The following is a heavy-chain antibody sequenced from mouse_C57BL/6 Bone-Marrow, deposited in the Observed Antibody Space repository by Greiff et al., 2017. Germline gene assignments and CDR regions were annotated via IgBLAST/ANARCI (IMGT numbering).Heavy chain of an antibody. CDR3: ARPITTVVDWYFDV. CDR2: IFPGSGST. V-gene: IGHV1-75*01. CDR1: GYTFTDYY. D-gene: IGHD1-1*01. Sequence: QDQLQQSGPELVKPGASVKISCKASGYTFTDYYINWVKQRPGQGLEWIGWIFPGSGSTYYNEKFKGKATLTVDKSSSTAYMLLSSLTSEDSAVYFCARPITTVVDWYFDVWGTGTTVTVSS. J-gene: IGHJ1*03.